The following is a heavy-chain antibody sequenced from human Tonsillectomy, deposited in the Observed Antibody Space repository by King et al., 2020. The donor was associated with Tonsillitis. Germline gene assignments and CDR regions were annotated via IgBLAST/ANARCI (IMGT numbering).Heavy chain of an antibody. CDR3: AKCPTKFYDSSGYWFGNWYFDL. D-gene: IGHD3-22*01. Sequence: QLVQSGGGVVQPGRSLRLSCAASGFTFSSYGMHWVRQAPGKGLEWVAVISYDGSNKYYADSVKGRFTISRDNSKNTLYLKMNSLRAEDTAVYYCAKCPTKFYDSSGYWFGNWYFDLWGRRTLVTISS. CDR2: ISYDGSNK. CDR1: GFTFSSYG. J-gene: IGHJ2*01. V-gene: IGHV3-30*18.